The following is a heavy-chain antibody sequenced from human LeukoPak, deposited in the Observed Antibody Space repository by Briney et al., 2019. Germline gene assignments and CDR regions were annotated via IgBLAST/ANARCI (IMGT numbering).Heavy chain of an antibody. CDR3: ARGRGSYGYRNWFDP. Sequence: GSLRLSCAASGFTFSSYAMHWVRQAPGKGLEWIGEINHSGSTNYNPSLKSRVTISVDTSKNQFSLKLSSVTAADTAVYYCARGRGSYGYRNWFDPWGQGTLVTVSS. D-gene: IGHD5-18*01. CDR2: INHSGST. J-gene: IGHJ5*02. V-gene: IGHV4-34*01. CDR1: GFTFSSYA.